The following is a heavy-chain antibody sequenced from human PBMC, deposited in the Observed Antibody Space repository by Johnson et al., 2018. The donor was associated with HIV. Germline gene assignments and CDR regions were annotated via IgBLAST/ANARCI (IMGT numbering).Heavy chain of an antibody. CDR1: GFTLSDHS. V-gene: IGHV3-72*01. J-gene: IGHJ3*02. D-gene: IGHD3-16*01. CDR2: TTNTANSYTS. CDR3: ATDHPTAPLFIMKAFDI. Sequence: VPLVESGGGLVRPGGSLRLSCASSGFTLSDHSMDWVRQAAGTGLERVGRTTNTANSYTSAYTASVQGSFPISRDDSKDTLYMQMNSLKIEDTAVYYCATDHPTAPLFIMKAFDIWGQGTMVTVSS.